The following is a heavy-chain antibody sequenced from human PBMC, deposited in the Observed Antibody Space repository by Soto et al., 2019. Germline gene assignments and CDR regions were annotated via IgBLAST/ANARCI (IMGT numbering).Heavy chain of an antibody. V-gene: IGHV3-21*01. CDR2: ISSSSSYI. D-gene: IGHD3-9*01. Sequence: EVQLVESGGGLVKPGGSLTLSCAASGFTFSSYSMNWVRQAPGKGLEWVSSISSSSSYIYYADSVKGRFTISRDNAKNSLYLQMNSLRAEDTAVYYCARCFLTGYYKAAFDIWGQGTMVTVSS. J-gene: IGHJ3*02. CDR1: GFTFSSYS. CDR3: ARCFLTGYYKAAFDI.